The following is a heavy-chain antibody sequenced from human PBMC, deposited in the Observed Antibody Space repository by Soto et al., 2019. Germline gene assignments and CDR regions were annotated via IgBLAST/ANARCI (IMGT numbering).Heavy chain of an antibody. J-gene: IGHJ4*02. CDR3: AKVSRKGSAIDFDY. V-gene: IGHV1-8*01. D-gene: IGHD3-10*01. CDR1: GYTFSNYD. Sequence: QVPLVQSGAELKKPGASVKVSCKASGYTFSNYDMKWVRQATGQGPEWIGWVNPNNGDTGYAQKFQGRVTLTTDISTTTAYMELTSLRSEDTAIYYCAKVSRKGSAIDFDYWGQGTLITVSS. CDR2: VNPNNGDT.